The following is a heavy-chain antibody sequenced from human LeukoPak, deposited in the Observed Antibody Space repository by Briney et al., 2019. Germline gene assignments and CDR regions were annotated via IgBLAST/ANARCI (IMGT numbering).Heavy chain of an antibody. CDR2: IYYSGTT. V-gene: IGHV4-39*01. Sequence: SETLSLTCTVSDDSSTFRNYYWVWIRQPPGKGLEWIGSIYYSGTTYYNPSLKSRVTMSVDTSRYQFSLRLTSATAADTALYYCARRRVTQGNYFDYWGQGTLVTVSS. J-gene: IGHJ4*02. CDR1: DDSSTFRNYY. D-gene: IGHD2-21*02. CDR3: ARRRVTQGNYFDY.